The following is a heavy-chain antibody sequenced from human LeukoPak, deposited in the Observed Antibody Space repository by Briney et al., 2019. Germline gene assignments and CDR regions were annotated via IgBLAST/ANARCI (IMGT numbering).Heavy chain of an antibody. Sequence: GGSLRLSCATSGFTFSSYEMNWVRQAPGKGLEWVSYISSRGGTKYYADSVEGRFTISRDNAENSLYLQMNSLRVEDTAVYYCARDNGGYSGYDQFDYWGQGTLVTVSS. J-gene: IGHJ4*02. V-gene: IGHV3-48*03. CDR3: ARDNGGYSGYDQFDY. D-gene: IGHD5-12*01. CDR1: GFTFSSYE. CDR2: ISSRGGTK.